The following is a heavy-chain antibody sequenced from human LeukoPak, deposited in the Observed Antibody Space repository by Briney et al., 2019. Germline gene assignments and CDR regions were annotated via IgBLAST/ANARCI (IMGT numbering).Heavy chain of an antibody. CDR3: AKDRTQYDYGDYLEYFDY. Sequence: PGGSLRLSCAASGFTFSSYAMSWVRQAPGKGLEWVSAISNFGGSTYYADSVKGRFTISRDNSKNTLYLQMNSLRAEDTAVYYCAKDRTQYDYGDYLEYFDYWGQGTLVTVSS. V-gene: IGHV3-23*01. J-gene: IGHJ4*02. D-gene: IGHD4-17*01. CDR2: ISNFGGST. CDR1: GFTFSSYA.